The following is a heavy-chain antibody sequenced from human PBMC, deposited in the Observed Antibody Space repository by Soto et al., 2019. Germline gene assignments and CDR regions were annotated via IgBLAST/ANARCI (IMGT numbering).Heavy chain of an antibody. V-gene: IGHV3-33*01. J-gene: IGHJ6*02. CDR2: IWYDGSNK. Sequence: GSLRLSCAASGFTFSSYGMHWVRQAAGKGLEWVAVIWYDGSNKYYADSVKGRFTISRDNSKNTLYLQMNSLRAEDTAVYYCARGHSLRRDYYYYGMDVWGQGTTVTVSS. CDR1: GFTFSSYG. CDR3: ARGHSLRRDYYYYGMDV. D-gene: IGHD3-10*01.